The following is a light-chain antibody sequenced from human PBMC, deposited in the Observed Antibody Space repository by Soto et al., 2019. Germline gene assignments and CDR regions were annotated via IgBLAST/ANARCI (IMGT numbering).Light chain of an antibody. CDR1: SSNIGSNA. CDR3: AAWDDGLEDLL. J-gene: IGLJ2*01. CDR2: NND. Sequence: QSVLTQPPSASGTPGQRVTISCSGSSSNIGSNAVNWYQQLPGTAPKLLIYNNDRRPSGVPDRFSGSKSGTSASLAISGLQSEDEADYYCAAWDDGLEDLLFGGGTKLTVL. V-gene: IGLV1-44*01.